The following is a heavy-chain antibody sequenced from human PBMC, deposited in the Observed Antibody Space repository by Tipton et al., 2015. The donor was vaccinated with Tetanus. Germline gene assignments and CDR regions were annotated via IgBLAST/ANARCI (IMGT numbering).Heavy chain of an antibody. CDR1: GFTFSTYW. Sequence: GSLRLSCAASGFTFSTYWMHWVRQAPGKGPVWVSRINSDGRGTNYADTVKGLFTISRDNAKSTLYLQMNSLRVEDTAIYYCTRVGRSSLDTSRYYRATDYWGQGTFVTVS. CDR2: INSDGRGT. CDR3: TRVGRSSLDTSRYYRATDY. D-gene: IGHD3-10*01. J-gene: IGHJ4*02. V-gene: IGHV3-74*01.